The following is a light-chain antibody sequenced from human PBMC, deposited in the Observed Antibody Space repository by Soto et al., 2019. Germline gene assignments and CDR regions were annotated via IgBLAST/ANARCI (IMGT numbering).Light chain of an antibody. CDR1: SSDVGSCNC. Sequence: QSALTQPASVSGSPGQSITISCTGTSSDVGSCNCVSWYQQHPGKAPTLMIYEVNKRPSGVSNRFSGSKSGNTASLTISGLQAEDEAYYYCCSSVGSPHCVFGGGTNVTVL. V-gene: IGLV2-23*02. CDR2: EVN. CDR3: CSSVGSPHCV. J-gene: IGLJ3*02.